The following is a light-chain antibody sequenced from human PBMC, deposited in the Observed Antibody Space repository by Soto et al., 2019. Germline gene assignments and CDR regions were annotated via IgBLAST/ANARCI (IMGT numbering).Light chain of an antibody. J-gene: IGKJ2*01. CDR1: QSVSSY. V-gene: IGKV3-11*01. Sequence: DIELTQSPATLSLSPGERATLSCRASQSVSSYLAWYQQKPGQAPRLLIYDASTRDTGIPARFSGSGSGTDVTLTIISREPEDFAVYYCQQRSNWPGTFGQGTKLEIK. CDR2: DAS. CDR3: QQRSNWPGT.